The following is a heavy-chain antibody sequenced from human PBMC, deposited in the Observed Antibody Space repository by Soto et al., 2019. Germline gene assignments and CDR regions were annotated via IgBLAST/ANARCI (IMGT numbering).Heavy chain of an antibody. CDR2: ISSSSSYI. D-gene: IGHD1-26*01. J-gene: IGHJ4*02. CDR3: ARVRRGGRPLYFDY. CDR1: GFTFSSYS. Sequence: GGSLRLSCAASGFTFSSYSMNWVRQAPGKGLEWVSSISSSSSYIYYADSVKGRFTISRDNAKNSLYLQMNSLRAEDTAVYYCARVRRGGRPLYFDYWGQGTLVTVSS. V-gene: IGHV3-21*01.